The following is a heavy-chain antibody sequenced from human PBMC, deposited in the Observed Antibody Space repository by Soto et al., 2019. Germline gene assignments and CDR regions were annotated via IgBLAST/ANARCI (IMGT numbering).Heavy chain of an antibody. CDR3: ASLSSSWEFDY. D-gene: IGHD6-13*01. CDR2: INPSGGST. J-gene: IGHJ4*02. CDR1: GYTFTIYY. V-gene: IGHV1-46*01. Sequence: ASVKVSCKASGYTFTIYYMHWVLQAPGQGLEWMGIINPSGGSTSYAQKFQGRVTMTRDTSTSTVYMELSSLRSEDTAGYYCASLSSSWEFDYWGQGTLVTVSS.